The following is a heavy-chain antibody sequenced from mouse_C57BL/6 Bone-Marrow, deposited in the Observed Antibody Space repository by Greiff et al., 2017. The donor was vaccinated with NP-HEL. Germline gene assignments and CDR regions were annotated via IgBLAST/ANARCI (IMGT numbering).Heavy chain of an antibody. V-gene: IGHV5-16*01. CDR3: AREWGLRQRTYAMAY. D-gene: IGHD2-4*01. J-gene: IGHJ4*01. Sequence: EVQGVESEGGLVQPGSSMKLSCTTSGFTFSDYYMAWVRQVPEKGLDWVANINYDGSSTYYLDTLKSRFIISRDTAKNILYLQMSSLKSEDTATYYCAREWGLRQRTYAMAYWGQGTSVTVSA. CDR1: GFTFSDYY. CDR2: INYDGSST.